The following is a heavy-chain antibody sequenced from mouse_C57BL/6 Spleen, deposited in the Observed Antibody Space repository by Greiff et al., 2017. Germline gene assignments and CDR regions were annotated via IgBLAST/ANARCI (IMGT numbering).Heavy chain of an antibody. CDR3: ARADYYGSSYSYLDY. CDR2: IDPSDSEP. J-gene: IGHJ2*02. D-gene: IGHD1-1*01. CDR1: GYTFTSYW. Sequence: QVQLQQPGAELVRPGSSVKLSCKASGYTFTSYWMHWVKQRPIQGLEWIGNIDPSDSEPHYNQKFKDKATLTVDKSSSTAYMQLSSLTSEDSAVEYCARADYYGSSYSYLDYWGQGTSLTVSS. V-gene: IGHV1-52*01.